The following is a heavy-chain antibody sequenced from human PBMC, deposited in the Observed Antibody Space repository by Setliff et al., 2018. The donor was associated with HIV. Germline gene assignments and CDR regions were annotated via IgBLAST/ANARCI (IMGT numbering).Heavy chain of an antibody. J-gene: IGHJ4*02. V-gene: IGHV3-23*01. CDR1: GFTFSSYA. Sequence: HPGGSLRLSCASSGFTFSSYAMTWVRQAPGKGLECVAVISGSGGDTYYADSVKGRFVISGEKSKSTLYLQMNSLRAEDTAVYYCAKKTAAYTSGSWLHYWGQGTLVTVSS. CDR2: ISGSGGDT. D-gene: IGHD3-10*01. CDR3: AKKTAAYTSGSWLHY.